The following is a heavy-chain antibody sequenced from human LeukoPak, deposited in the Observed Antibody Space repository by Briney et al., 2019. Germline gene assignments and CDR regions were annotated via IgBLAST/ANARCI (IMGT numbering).Heavy chain of an antibody. V-gene: IGHV1-24*01. CDR1: VYTLTELS. D-gene: IGHD6-13*01. J-gene: IGHJ1*01. CDR3: ATHFLSSSAGYEYFQH. CDR2: FDPEDGET. Sequence: ASVKVSCKVSVYTLTELSMHWVRQAPGKGLEWMGGFDPEDGETIYAQKFQGRVTMTEDTSTDTAYMELSSLRSEDTAVYYCATHFLSSSAGYEYFQHWGQGTLVTVSS.